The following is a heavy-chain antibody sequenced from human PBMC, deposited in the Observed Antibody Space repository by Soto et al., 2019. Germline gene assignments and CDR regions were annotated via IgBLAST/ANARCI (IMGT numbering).Heavy chain of an antibody. CDR3: ARDITRGVLWFGEVDY. V-gene: IGHV3-33*01. D-gene: IGHD3-10*01. CDR2: IWYDGSNK. Sequence: VQLVESGGGVVQPGRSLRLSCAASGFTFSSYGMHWVRQAPGKGLEWVAVIWYDGSNKYYADSVKGRFTISRDNSKNTLYLQMNSLRAEDTAVYYCARDITRGVLWFGEVDYWGQGTLVTVSS. J-gene: IGHJ4*02. CDR1: GFTFSSYG.